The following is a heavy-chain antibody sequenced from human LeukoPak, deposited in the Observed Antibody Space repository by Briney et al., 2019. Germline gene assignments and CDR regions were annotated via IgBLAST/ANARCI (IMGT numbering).Heavy chain of an antibody. D-gene: IGHD5-18*01. CDR3: AKDLNNTYGPPGNT. V-gene: IGHV3-23*01. J-gene: IGHJ5*02. CDR2: ISGSGGST. CDR1: GFTFSSYA. Sequence: GGSLRLSCAASGFTFSSYAMSWVRQAPGKGLEWVSAISGSGGSTYYADSVKGRFTISRDNSKNTLYLQMNSLRAEDTAVYYCAKDLNNTYGPPGNTWGQEPLVTVSS.